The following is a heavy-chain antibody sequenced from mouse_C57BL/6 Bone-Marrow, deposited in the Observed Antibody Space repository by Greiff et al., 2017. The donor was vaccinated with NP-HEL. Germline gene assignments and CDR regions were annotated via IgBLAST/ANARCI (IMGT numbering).Heavy chain of an antibody. CDR2: IDPSDSYT. D-gene: IGHD3-2*02. V-gene: IGHV1-69*01. J-gene: IGHJ3*01. CDR1: GYTFTSYW. CDR3: ARDSSGYPAY. Sequence: QVQLQQSGAELVMPGASVKLSCKASGYTFTSYWMHWVKQRPGQGLEWIGEIDPSDSYTNYNQKFKGKSTLTVDKSSSTAYMQLSSLTSEDSAVYYCARDSSGYPAYWGQGTLVTVSA.